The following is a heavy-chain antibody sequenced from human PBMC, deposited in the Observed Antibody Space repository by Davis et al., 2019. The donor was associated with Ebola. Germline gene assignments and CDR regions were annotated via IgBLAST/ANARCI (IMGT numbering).Heavy chain of an antibody. Sequence: SVKVSCKASGGTFSSYAISWVRQAPGQGLEWMGGIIPIFGTANYAQKFQGRVTITADESTSTAYMELSSLRSDDTAVYYCARGVGGLAVMHWGQGTLVTVSS. CDR2: IIPIFGTA. D-gene: IGHD6-19*01. CDR3: ARGVGGLAVMH. V-gene: IGHV1-69*13. CDR1: GGTFSSYA. J-gene: IGHJ4*02.